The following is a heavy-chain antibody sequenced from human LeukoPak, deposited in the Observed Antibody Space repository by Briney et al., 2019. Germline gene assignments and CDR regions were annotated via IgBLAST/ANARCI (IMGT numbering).Heavy chain of an antibody. CDR3: ARDLSETIVVVTAGFDY. D-gene: IGHD2-21*02. V-gene: IGHV3-33*01. CDR2: IWYDGSNK. J-gene: IGHJ4*02. Sequence: GGSLRLSCAASGFTFSSYGMHWVRQAPGKGLEWVAVIWYDGSNKYYADSVKGRFTISRDNSKNTLYLQMNSLRAENTAVYYCARDLSETIVVVTAGFDYWGQGTLVTVSS. CDR1: GFTFSSYG.